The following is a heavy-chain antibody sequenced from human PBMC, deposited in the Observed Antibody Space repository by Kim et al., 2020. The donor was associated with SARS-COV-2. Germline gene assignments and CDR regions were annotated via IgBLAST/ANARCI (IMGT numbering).Heavy chain of an antibody. CDR2: IYSGGST. D-gene: IGHD1-26*01. J-gene: IGHJ6*02. V-gene: IGHV3-53*04. CDR3: AREGGNIVGAFYYYYGMDV. CDR1: GFTVSSNY. Sequence: GGSLRLSCAASGFTVSSNYMSWVRQAPGKGLEWVSVIYSGGSTYYADSVTGRFTISRHNSKNTLYLQMNSLRAEDTAVYYCAREGGNIVGAFYYYYGMDVWGQGTTVTVSS.